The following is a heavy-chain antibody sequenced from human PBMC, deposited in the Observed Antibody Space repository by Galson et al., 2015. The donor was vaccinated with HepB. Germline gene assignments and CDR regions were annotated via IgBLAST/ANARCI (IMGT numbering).Heavy chain of an antibody. CDR1: GFTFSSYS. D-gene: IGHD4-17*01. J-gene: IGHJ4*02. Sequence: SLRLSCAASGFTFSSYSMNWVRQAPGKGLEWVSYISSSGSTIYYADSVKGRFTISRDNAKNSLYLQMNSLRAEDTAVYYCARDEWVTTVTHYFDYWGQGTLVTVSS. V-gene: IGHV3-48*01. CDR2: ISSSGSTI. CDR3: ARDEWVTTVTHYFDY.